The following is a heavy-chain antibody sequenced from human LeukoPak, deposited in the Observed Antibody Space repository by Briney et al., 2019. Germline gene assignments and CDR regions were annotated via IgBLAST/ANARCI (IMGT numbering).Heavy chain of an antibody. CDR1: GGSISSSSYS. V-gene: IGHV4-39*02. CDR2: IYHSGGT. J-gene: IGHJ6*02. Sequence: SETLSLTCSVSGGSISSSSYSWGWIRQPPGKGLEWIGSIYHSGGTYYNPSLKSRVTISVDTSKNQFSLKLSSVTAADTAVYYCARDGRVDYYYGMDVWGQGTTVTVSS. CDR3: ARDGRVDYYYGMDV. D-gene: IGHD2-15*01.